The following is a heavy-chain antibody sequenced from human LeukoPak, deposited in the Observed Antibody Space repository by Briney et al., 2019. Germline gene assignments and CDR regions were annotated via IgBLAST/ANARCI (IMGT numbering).Heavy chain of an antibody. J-gene: IGHJ4*02. D-gene: IGHD3-22*01. CDR1: GGSISSSSYY. CDR3: ARVLAYYYDSRPPFDY. CDR2: IYYSGST. V-gene: IGHV4-39*07. Sequence: SETLSLTCTVSGGSISSSSYYWGWIPQPPGKGLEWIGSIYYSGSTYYNPSLKSRVTISVDTSKNQFSLKLSSVTAADTAVYYCARVLAYYYDSRPPFDYWGQGTLVTVSS.